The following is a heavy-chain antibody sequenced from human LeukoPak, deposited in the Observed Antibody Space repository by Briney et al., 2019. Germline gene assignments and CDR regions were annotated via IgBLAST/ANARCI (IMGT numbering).Heavy chain of an antibody. Sequence: GGSLRLSCAASGFTFSSYGMHWVRQAPGKGLEWVAFIRYDGSNKYYADSVKGRFTISRDNSKNTLYLQMNSLRAEDTAVYYCAKRAAVVYSSSWYYYYYMDVWGKGTTVTVSS. CDR2: IRYDGSNK. V-gene: IGHV3-30*02. CDR3: AKRAAVVYSSSWYYYYYMDV. J-gene: IGHJ6*03. CDR1: GFTFSSYG. D-gene: IGHD6-13*01.